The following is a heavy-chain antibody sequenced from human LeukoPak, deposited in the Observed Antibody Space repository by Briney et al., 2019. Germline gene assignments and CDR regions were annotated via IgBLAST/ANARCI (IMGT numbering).Heavy chain of an antibody. D-gene: IGHD2-2*01. CDR3: AKSYCSSTSCSGEYYYYYMDV. CDR1: GFTFSSYG. Sequence: GGSLRLSCAASGFTFSSYGMHWVRRAPGKGLEWVAVIWYDGSNKYYADPVKGRFTISRDNSKNTLYLQMNSLRAEDTAVYYCAKSYCSSTSCSGEYYYYYMDVWGKGTTVTVSS. J-gene: IGHJ6*03. CDR2: IWYDGSNK. V-gene: IGHV3-33*06.